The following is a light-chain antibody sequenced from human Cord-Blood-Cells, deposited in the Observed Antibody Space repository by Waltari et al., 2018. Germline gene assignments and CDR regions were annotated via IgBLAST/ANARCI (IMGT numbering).Light chain of an antibody. CDR2: EVS. CDR1: SSAVGGYNS. CDR3: SSYTSSSTLV. J-gene: IGLJ3*02. Sequence: SALTQPASASGSPGQSITISCTGTSSAVGGYNSVPWHQKHPGKAPKLMIYEVSNRPSGVSNRFSGSKSGNTASLTISGLQAEDEADYYCSSYTSSSTLVFGGGTKLTVL. V-gene: IGLV2-14*01.